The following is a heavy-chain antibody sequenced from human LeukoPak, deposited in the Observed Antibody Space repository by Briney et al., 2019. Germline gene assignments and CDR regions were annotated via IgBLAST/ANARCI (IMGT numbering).Heavy chain of an antibody. D-gene: IGHD2-21*01. Sequence: GGSLRLSCAASGFTFSNYCMHWVRQAPGKGLVWVSRINTDGSTTSHADSVKGRFTISRDNAKNTLYLQMNSLTAEDTGVYFCARDRYRGCDYWGRGPVTMVSA. CDR3: ARDRYRGCDY. CDR1: GFTFSNYC. V-gene: IGHV3-74*01. CDR2: INTDGSTT. J-gene: IGHJ4*02.